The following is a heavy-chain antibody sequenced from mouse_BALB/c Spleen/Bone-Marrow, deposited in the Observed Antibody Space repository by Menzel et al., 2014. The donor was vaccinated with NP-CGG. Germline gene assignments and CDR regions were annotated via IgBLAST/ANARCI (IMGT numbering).Heavy chain of an antibody. J-gene: IGHJ3*01. CDR3: ARLGNYGWFAY. V-gene: IGHV4-1*02. CDR1: GFDFSRYW. CDR2: INPDSSTI. Sequence: EVKLVESGGGLVQPGGSLKLSCAASGFDFSRYWMSWVRQAPGKGQEWIGEINPDSSTINYTPSLKDKFIISRDNAKNTLYLQMSKVRSEDTALYYCARLGNYGWFAYWGQGTLVTVSA. D-gene: IGHD2-1*01.